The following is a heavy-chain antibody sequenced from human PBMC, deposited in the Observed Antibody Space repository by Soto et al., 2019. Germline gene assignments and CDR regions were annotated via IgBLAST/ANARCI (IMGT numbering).Heavy chain of an antibody. D-gene: IGHD2-15*01. Sequence: SETLSLTCTVSGGSISSYYWSWIRQPPGKGLEWIGYIYYSGSTNYNPSLKSRVTISVDTSKHQFSLKLSSVTAADTAVYYCARVDGGNPFYWYFDLWGRGTLV. CDR3: ARVDGGNPFYWYFDL. CDR1: GGSISSYY. J-gene: IGHJ2*01. CDR2: IYYSGST. V-gene: IGHV4-59*01.